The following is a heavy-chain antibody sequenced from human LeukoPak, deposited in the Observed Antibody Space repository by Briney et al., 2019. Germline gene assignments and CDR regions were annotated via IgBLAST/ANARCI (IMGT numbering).Heavy chain of an antibody. J-gene: IGHJ4*02. CDR3: ARTYYDILTGPAGRFDY. Sequence: SETLSLTCAVSGGSISSSNWWSWVRQPPGKGLEWSGEIYHSGSTNYNPSLKRRVTISVDKSKNQFSLKLSSVTAADTAVYYCARTYYDILTGPAGRFDYWGQGTLVTVSS. D-gene: IGHD3-9*01. CDR2: IYHSGST. V-gene: IGHV4-4*02. CDR1: GGSISSSNW.